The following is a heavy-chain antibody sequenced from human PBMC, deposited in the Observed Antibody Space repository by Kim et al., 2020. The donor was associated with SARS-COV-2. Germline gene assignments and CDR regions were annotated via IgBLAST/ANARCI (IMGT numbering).Heavy chain of an antibody. V-gene: IGHV4-31*03. D-gene: IGHD2-8*01. J-gene: IGHJ5*02. Sequence: SETLSLTCTVSGASISSPSYSWNWVRHHPGKGLEWLGYIYFGGSIHHNPSIKSRLTVSLDTSKNEFSLKLSYVTAADSAVYYCASAYKRLWCYGTILAPNLFDRCGHGTLVTVSS. CDR3: ASAYKRLWCYGTILAPNLFDR. CDR2: IYFGGSI. CDR1: GASISSPSYS.